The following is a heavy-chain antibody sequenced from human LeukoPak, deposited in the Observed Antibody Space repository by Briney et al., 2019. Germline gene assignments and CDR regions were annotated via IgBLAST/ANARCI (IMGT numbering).Heavy chain of an antibody. D-gene: IGHD3-10*01. CDR2: ISAGGGST. J-gene: IGHJ4*02. CDR1: GFTFSSYA. Sequence: QPGGSLRLSCSASGFTFSSYAMSWVRQAPGKGLEWISAISAGGGSTYYADSVKGRCTISRDNSKSTVSLQMSALRAEDTAIYYCAKVAGSGGYFPEYWGQGSLVTVSS. CDR3: AKVAGSGGYFPEY. V-gene: IGHV3-23*01.